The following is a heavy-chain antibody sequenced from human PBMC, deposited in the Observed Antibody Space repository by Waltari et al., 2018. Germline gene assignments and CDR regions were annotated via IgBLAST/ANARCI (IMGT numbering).Heavy chain of an antibody. CDR3: VHRLYGWGFDD. V-gene: IGHV2-5*01. J-gene: IGHJ4*02. Sequence: QITLKESGPTLVKPTQTLTLTCTFSGFSLSTSGVGLGWIRQPPGKALEWLALIYWNDEKRYSPSLKSRLTITKDTSKNQVVLTMANMDPVDTATYYCVHRLYGWGFDDWGQGTLVTVSS. CDR1: GFSLSTSGVG. D-gene: IGHD6-19*01. CDR2: IYWNDEK.